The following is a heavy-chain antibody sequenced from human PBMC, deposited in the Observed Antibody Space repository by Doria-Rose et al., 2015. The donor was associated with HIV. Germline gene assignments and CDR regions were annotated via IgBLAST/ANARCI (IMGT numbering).Heavy chain of an antibody. CDR2: IFSDDER. Sequence: SGPVLVKPTETLTLTCTVSGVSLSSPGMGVSWIRQPPGKALEWLANIFSDDERSYKTSLKSRLTISRGTSESQVVLTMTDRDAVDTATCYCARIKSSRWYHKYYFDFWGQGTLVIVSA. V-gene: IGHV2-26*01. J-gene: IGHJ4*02. D-gene: IGHD6-13*01. CDR1: GVSLSSPGMG. CDR3: ARIKSSRWYHKYYFDF.